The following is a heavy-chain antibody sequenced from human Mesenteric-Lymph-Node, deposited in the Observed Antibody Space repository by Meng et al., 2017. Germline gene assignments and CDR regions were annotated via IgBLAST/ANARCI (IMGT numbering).Heavy chain of an antibody. CDR3: GRDQGRQLINY. CDR1: GSCISSDIW. J-gene: IGHJ4*02. Sequence: VWRQESGKGLGTRLWTLSLSGTVSGSCISSDIWCIRVRHPPGKGLVWIGKVYHRGDSNYKQFLKSLVVISVDRSKNQFSLNLSSVSAADTAVYYCGRDQGRQLINYWGQGTLVTVSS. CDR2: VYHRGDS. D-gene: IGHD1-1*01. V-gene: IGHV4-4*02.